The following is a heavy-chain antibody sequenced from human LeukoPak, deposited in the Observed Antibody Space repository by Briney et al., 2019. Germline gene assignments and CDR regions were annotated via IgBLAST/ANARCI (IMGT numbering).Heavy chain of an antibody. D-gene: IGHD3-3*01. Sequence: ASVKVSCKASGYTFTGYYMHWVRQAPGQGLEWMGWINPNSGGTNYAQKFQGRVTMTRDTSISTAYMELSRLRSDDTAVYYCARDQYDDFWRRTGGWFDPWGQGTLVTVSS. CDR1: GYTFTGYY. CDR3: ARDQYDDFWRRTGGWFDP. J-gene: IGHJ5*02. CDR2: INPNSGGT. V-gene: IGHV1-2*02.